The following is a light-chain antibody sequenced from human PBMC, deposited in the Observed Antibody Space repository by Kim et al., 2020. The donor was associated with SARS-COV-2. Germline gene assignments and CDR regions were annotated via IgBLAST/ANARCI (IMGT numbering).Light chain of an antibody. CDR1: QSVSSN. J-gene: IGKJ4*01. CDR2: GAS. V-gene: IGKV3-15*01. CDR3: QQYNNWPLA. Sequence: EIVMTQSPATLSVSPGERVTLSCRASQSVSSNLAWYQQKPGQAPRLLIFGASTRATGIPARFSGSGSGTEFTLTVSSLQSEDFAVYSCQQYNNWPLAIGGGTKVDIK.